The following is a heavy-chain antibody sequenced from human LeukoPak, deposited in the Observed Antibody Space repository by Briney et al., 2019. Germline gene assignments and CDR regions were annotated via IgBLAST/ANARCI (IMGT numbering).Heavy chain of an antibody. D-gene: IGHD2-8*02. V-gene: IGHV3-30*02. CDR3: AKDLPLLTDY. J-gene: IGHJ4*02. Sequence: SGGSLRLSCAASGFTFSSYGIHWVRQAPGKGLEWVAFIRYDGSNKYYADSVKGRFTISRDNSKNTLYLQMNSLRAEDTAVYYCAKDLPLLTDYWGQGTLVTVSS. CDR1: GFTFSSYG. CDR2: IRYDGSNK.